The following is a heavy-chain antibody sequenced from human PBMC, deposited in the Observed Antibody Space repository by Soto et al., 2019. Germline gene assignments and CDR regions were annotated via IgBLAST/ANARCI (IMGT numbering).Heavy chain of an antibody. CDR3: AKXSCSSTSCLYYYYGMDV. V-gene: IGHV3-9*01. Sequence: GGSLRLSCAASGFTFDYYAMHWVRQAPGKGLEWVSGISWNSGSIGYADSVKGRFTISRDNAKNSLYLQMNSLRAEDTALYYCAKXSCSSTSCLYYYYGMDVWGQGTTVTVSS. CDR1: GFTFDYYA. J-gene: IGHJ6*02. D-gene: IGHD2-2*01. CDR2: ISWNSGSI.